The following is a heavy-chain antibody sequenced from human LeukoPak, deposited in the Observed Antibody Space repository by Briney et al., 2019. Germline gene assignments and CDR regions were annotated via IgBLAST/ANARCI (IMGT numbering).Heavy chain of an antibody. D-gene: IGHD1-26*01. CDR2: IGWNSGTM. Sequence: LSGGSLRLSCAASGFTFDDYAMHWVRQVPGKGLEWVSGIGWNSGTMAYADSVKGRFTISRDNSKNTLYLQMNSLRAEDTAVYYCAKALRIVGAKTDAFDIWGQGTMVTVSS. CDR3: AKALRIVGAKTDAFDI. V-gene: IGHV3-9*01. CDR1: GFTFDDYA. J-gene: IGHJ3*02.